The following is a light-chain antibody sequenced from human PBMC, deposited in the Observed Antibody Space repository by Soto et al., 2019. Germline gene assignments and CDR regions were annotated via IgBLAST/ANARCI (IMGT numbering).Light chain of an antibody. Sequence: ELVLTQSPGTLSLSHGERETLSCRASQSVSGNTLAWYRQNRGQAPRIIIYDVSTRATGITDRFSGNGAGADFTLSISLLYPEYFALFFRLHYLCSLWTVGQGTKV. J-gene: IGKJ1*01. V-gene: IGKV3-20*01. CDR1: QSVSGNT. CDR3: LHYLCSLWT. CDR2: DVS.